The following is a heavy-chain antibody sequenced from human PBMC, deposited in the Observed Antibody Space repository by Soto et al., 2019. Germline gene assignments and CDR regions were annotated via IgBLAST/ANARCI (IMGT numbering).Heavy chain of an antibody. Sequence: QTGGSLRLSCAASGFTFSTYWMDWVRQTPGKGLEWVANINQDGSEKNYVDSVKGRFTISRDNAENTLYLQMSSLTAEDSALYYCSRSLNSWGQGTLVTVSS. CDR3: SRSLNS. J-gene: IGHJ4*02. CDR1: GFTFSTYW. CDR2: INQDGSEK. V-gene: IGHV3-7*01.